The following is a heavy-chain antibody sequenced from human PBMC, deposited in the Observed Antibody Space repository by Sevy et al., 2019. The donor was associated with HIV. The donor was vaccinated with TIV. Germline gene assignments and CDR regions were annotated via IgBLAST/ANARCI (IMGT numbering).Heavy chain of an antibody. Sequence: GGSLRLSCAASGFTFDDYAMHWVRQAPGKGLEWVSGISWNSGSIGYADSVKGRFTISRDNAKNSLYLQMNSLRAEDTALYYCAKDIGMATIWGGFDYWGQGTLVTVSS. V-gene: IGHV3-9*01. CDR3: AKDIGMATIWGGFDY. D-gene: IGHD5-12*01. J-gene: IGHJ4*02. CDR1: GFTFDDYA. CDR2: ISWNSGSI.